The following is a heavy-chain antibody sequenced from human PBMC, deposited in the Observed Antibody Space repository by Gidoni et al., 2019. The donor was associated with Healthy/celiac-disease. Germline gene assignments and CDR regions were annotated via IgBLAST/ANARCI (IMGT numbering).Heavy chain of an antibody. V-gene: IGHV3-30-3*01. J-gene: IGHJ4*02. Sequence: QVQLVESGGGVVQPGRSLRLSCAASGFTFSSYAIHWVRQAPGKGLEWVAVISYDGSNKYYADSVKGRFTISRDNSKNTLYLQMNSLRAEDTAVYYCARDPNYYDSSGYYYRLGAFDYWGQGTLVTVSS. CDR3: ARDPNYYDSSGYYYRLGAFDY. CDR1: GFTFSSYA. D-gene: IGHD3-22*01. CDR2: ISYDGSNK.